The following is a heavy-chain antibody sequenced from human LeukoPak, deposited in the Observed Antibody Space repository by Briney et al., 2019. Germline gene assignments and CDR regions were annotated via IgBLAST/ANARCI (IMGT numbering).Heavy chain of an antibody. Sequence: GESLRLSCSASGFTFSRYAMHWVRQAPGKGLEYVSAISSNGGSTYYGDSVKGRFTISRDNSKNTLYLQMSSLRAEDTAVYYCVKARGIQLWLPGDYWGQGTLVTVSS. J-gene: IGHJ4*02. CDR3: VKARGIQLWLPGDY. CDR2: ISSNGGST. CDR1: GFTFSRYA. V-gene: IGHV3-64D*09. D-gene: IGHD5-18*01.